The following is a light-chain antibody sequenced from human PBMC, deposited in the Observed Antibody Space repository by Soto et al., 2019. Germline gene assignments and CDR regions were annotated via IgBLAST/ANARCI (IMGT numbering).Light chain of an antibody. CDR3: QQYNSSPWT. V-gene: IGKV1-5*03. CDR1: QSISAW. J-gene: IGKJ1*01. CDR2: KMS. Sequence: DIKLTQSPFTLFASVGDTVTLTCRASQSISAWLAWYQQRPGKAPKLLIYKMSASERGVPSRFSGSGSGTEFTLTISSLQPEDFATYYCQQYNSSPWTFGQGTKVDIK.